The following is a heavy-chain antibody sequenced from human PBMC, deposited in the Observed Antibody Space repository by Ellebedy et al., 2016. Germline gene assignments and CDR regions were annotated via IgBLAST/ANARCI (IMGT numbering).Heavy chain of an antibody. CDR1: GFTFSDYY. CDR3: VRDGDVYGFCSTPTCALDY. Sequence: GGSLRLXCVASGFTFSDYYMTWIRQAPGKGLEWVSFISSGGNPMHYAPSVKDRFTISRDNAKNSLYLQMNSLRVEDTAVYYWVRDGDVYGFCSTPTCALDYWGQGTLVAVSS. V-gene: IGHV3-11*04. J-gene: IGHJ4*02. CDR2: ISSGGNPM. D-gene: IGHD5/OR15-5a*01.